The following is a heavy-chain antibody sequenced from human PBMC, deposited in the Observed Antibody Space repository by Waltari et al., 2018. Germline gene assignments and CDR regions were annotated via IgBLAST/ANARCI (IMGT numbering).Heavy chain of an antibody. J-gene: IGHJ5*02. CDR3: ARGGTVTWWFDP. V-gene: IGHV4-59*11. D-gene: IGHD4-17*01. Sequence: QVQLQESGPGLVKPSENLSLTCTVSGGSISSPYWTWLRQPPGKGLEWIGYIYYSGSTNYNPSLKSRVTISVDTSKNQFSLKLSSVTAADTAVYYCARGGTVTWWFDPWGQGTLVTVSS. CDR2: IYYSGST. CDR1: GGSISSPY.